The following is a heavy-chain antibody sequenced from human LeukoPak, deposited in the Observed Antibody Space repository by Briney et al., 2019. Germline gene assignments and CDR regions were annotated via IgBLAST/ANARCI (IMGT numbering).Heavy chain of an antibody. CDR3: ARDRYNWYYYYGMDV. CDR2: INPNSGGT. Sequence: GASVKVSCTASGYTFTGYYMHWVRQAPGQGLEWMGWINPNSGGTNYAQKFQGWVTMTRDTSISTAYMELSRLRSDDTAVYYCARDRYNWYYYYGMDVWGQGTTVTVSS. J-gene: IGHJ6*02. CDR1: GYTFTGYY. V-gene: IGHV1-2*04. D-gene: IGHD1-20*01.